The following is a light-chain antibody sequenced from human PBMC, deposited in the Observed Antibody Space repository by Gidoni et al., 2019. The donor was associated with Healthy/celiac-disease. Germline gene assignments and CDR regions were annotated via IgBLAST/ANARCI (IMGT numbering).Light chain of an antibody. Sequence: IQMTQSPSSLSASVGDRVTITCRASQSISSYLNWYQQTPGKAPKLLIYAASSLQSGVPSRFGGSGSGTDFTLTISSLQPEDFATYYCQQSYSTPLLTFGGGTKVEIK. J-gene: IGKJ4*01. CDR1: QSISSY. CDR3: QQSYSTPLLT. CDR2: AAS. V-gene: IGKV1-39*01.